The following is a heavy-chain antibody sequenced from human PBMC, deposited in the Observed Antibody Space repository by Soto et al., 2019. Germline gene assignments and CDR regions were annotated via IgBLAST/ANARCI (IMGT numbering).Heavy chain of an antibody. CDR1: GFSLTTSGVG. CDR2: IYWNDDK. CDR3: AHHTITPATNWFDT. Sequence: SGPTLVNPTQTLTLTCTFSGFSLTTSGVGVGWIRQPPGKALEWLALIYWNDDKRYSPSLRGRLTITKDTSKNQVVLAMTNMDPVDTVTYYCAHHTITPATNWFDTWGLGTLVTVSS. V-gene: IGHV2-5*01. J-gene: IGHJ5*02. D-gene: IGHD1-20*01.